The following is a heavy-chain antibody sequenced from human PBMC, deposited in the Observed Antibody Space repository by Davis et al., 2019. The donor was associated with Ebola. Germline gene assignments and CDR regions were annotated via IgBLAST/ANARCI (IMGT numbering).Heavy chain of an antibody. CDR3: AIGGAPVY. CDR1: GHTLSASS. V-gene: IGHV1-24*01. CDR2: LDHEDGET. J-gene: IGHJ4*02. D-gene: IGHD1-26*01. Sequence: AASVKVSCKVSGHTLSASSLHWVRQAPGRGLEWVGGLDHEDGETLYAQKYQGRVTMTEDTSTDTGYMELSGLRFEDTAVYYCAIGGAPVYWGQGTLVSVLS.